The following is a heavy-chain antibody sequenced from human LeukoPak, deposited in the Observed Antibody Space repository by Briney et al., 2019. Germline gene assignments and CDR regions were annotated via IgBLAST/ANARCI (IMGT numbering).Heavy chain of an antibody. CDR2: INPNSGGT. CDR1: GYTFTGYY. J-gene: IGHJ4*02. D-gene: IGHD4-17*01. CDR3: AREVEIYGDYDY. V-gene: IGHV1-2*02. Sequence: ASVKVSCKASGYTFTGYYMHWVRQAPGQGLEWMGWINPNSGGTHYAQKFQGRVTVTRDTSISTTYMDLSRLKSDDTAIYYCAREVEIYGDYDYWGQGTLVTVSS.